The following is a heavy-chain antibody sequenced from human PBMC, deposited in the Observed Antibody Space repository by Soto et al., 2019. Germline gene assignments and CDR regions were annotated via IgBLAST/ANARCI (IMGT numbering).Heavy chain of an antibody. CDR3: ARDFPVNTALILVGMDV. D-gene: IGHD3-16*01. CDR1: GYTFTSYG. Sequence: ASVKVSCKASGYTFTSYGISWVRQAPGQGLEWMGWISAYNGNTNYAQKLQGRVTMTTDTSTSTAYMELRSLRSDDTAVYYCARDFPVNTALILVGMDVWGQGTTVTVSS. CDR2: ISAYNGNT. J-gene: IGHJ6*02. V-gene: IGHV1-18*01.